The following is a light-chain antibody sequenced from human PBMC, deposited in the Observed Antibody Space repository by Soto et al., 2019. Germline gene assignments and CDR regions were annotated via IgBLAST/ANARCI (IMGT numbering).Light chain of an antibody. CDR3: QQYGSSPT. Sequence: EFVLTQSPGTLSLSPGERATLLCRASQSVSSSYLAWYQQRPGQPPRLLIYGASSRATGIPDRFSGSGSGTDFTLTISRLEPEDFVVYYCQQYGSSPTFGQGTKVDIK. CDR1: QSVSSSY. J-gene: IGKJ1*01. V-gene: IGKV3-20*01. CDR2: GAS.